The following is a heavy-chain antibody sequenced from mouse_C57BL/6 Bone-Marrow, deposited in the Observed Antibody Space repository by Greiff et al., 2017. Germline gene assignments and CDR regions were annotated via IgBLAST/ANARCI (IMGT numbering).Heavy chain of an antibody. V-gene: IGHV1-5*01. CDR2: IYPGNSDT. J-gene: IGHJ3*01. Sequence: EVQLQQSGPVLARPGASVKMSCKTSGYTFTSYWMHWVKQRPGQGLEWIGAIYPGNSDTSYNQKFKGKAKLTAVTSASTAYMELSSLTNEDSAVYYCTRSRFYEAWFAYWGQGTLVTVSA. CDR1: GYTFTSYW. D-gene: IGHD2-12*01. CDR3: TRSRFYEAWFAY.